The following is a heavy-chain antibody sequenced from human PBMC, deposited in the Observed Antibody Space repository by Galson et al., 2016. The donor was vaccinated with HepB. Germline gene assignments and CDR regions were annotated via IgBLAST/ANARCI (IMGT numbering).Heavy chain of an antibody. CDR2: ISPGGST. V-gene: IGHV3-23*01. D-gene: IGHD2-15*01. Sequence: SLRLSCAASGFTFRTYAMNWVRQAPGKGLEWVSSISPGGSTYTDSVEGHFTISRDNSRNTLYLEMNSLRAEDTAVYYCAKRGGLKYYFDCWGQGTLVTVSS. CDR1: GFTFRTYA. J-gene: IGHJ4*02. CDR3: AKRGGLKYYFDC.